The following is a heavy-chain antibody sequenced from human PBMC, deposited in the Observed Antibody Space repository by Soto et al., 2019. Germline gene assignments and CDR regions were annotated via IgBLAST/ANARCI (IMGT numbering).Heavy chain of an antibody. V-gene: IGHV4-59*08. D-gene: IGHD6-19*01. CDR3: ARHPPIAVAAIDY. J-gene: IGHJ4*02. CDR1: GGSISSYY. CDR2: IYYSGST. Sequence: PSETLSVTCTVSGGSISSYYWSWSRQPPGKGLEWIGYIYYSGSTNYNPSLKSRVTISVDTSKNQFSLKLSSVTAADTAVYYCARHPPIAVAAIDYWGQGTLVTVSS.